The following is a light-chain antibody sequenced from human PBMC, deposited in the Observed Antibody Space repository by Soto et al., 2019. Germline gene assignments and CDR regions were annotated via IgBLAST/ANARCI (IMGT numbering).Light chain of an antibody. CDR2: EVT. CDR3: SSYAGSNNYV. J-gene: IGLJ1*01. V-gene: IGLV2-8*01. CDR1: SSDVGTYNY. Sequence: QSVLTQPPSASGSPGQSVTISCTGTSSDVGTYNYVSWYQQHPAKAPKLMIYEVTKRPSGVPDRFSGSRSGNTASLTVSGLQGEDEADYYCSSYAGSNNYVFGTGTKVTVL.